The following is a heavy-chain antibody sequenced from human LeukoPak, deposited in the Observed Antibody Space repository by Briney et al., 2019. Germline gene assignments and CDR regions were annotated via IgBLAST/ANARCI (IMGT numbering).Heavy chain of an antibody. CDR1: GYTFTSNY. CDR3: ARDQEGFDY. Sequence: ASVKVSCKASGYTFTSNYIHWVRQAPGQGLEWMGMIYPRDGSTSYSQKFQGRVTVTRDTSTSTVHMELSGLRSEDTAVYYCARDQEGFDYWGQGTLVTVSS. CDR2: IYPRDGST. J-gene: IGHJ4*02. V-gene: IGHV1-46*01.